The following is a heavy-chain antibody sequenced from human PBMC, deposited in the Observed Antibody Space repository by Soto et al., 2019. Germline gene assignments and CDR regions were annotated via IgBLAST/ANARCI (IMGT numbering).Heavy chain of an antibody. Sequence: PGGSLRLSCAASGFTFSSYGMHWVRQAPGKGLEWVAVIWYDGSNKYYADSVKGRFTISRDNSKNTLYLQMNSLRAEDTAVYYCAREAVAGTFDDWGQGTLGTVSS. CDR3: AREAVAGTFDD. V-gene: IGHV3-33*01. D-gene: IGHD6-19*01. CDR1: GFTFSSYG. CDR2: IWYDGSNK. J-gene: IGHJ4*02.